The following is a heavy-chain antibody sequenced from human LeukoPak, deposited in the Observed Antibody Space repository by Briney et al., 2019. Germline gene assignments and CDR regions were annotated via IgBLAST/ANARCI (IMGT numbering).Heavy chain of an antibody. CDR2: ISAYNGNT. CDR1: GYTFTNYG. D-gene: IGHD3-9*01. Sequence: GASVKVSCKASGYTFTNYGISWVRQAPGQGLEWMGWISAYNGNTNYAQKPQGRVTMTTDTSMSTAYMELRSLRSDDTAVYYCARTPIRYFDWLFPRGGYFDYWGQGTLVTVSS. CDR3: ARTPIRYFDWLFPRGGYFDY. J-gene: IGHJ4*02. V-gene: IGHV1-18*01.